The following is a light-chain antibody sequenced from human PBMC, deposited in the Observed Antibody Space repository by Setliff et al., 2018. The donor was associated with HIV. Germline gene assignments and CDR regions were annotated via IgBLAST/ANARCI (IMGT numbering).Light chain of an antibody. Sequence: QSALTQPASVSGSPGQSITISCTGTSSDVGGYRLVSWCQQHPGKAPKLIISEVNKRPSGVSNRFSDSKSGTSASLTISGLQAEDEADYYCCSYADSGTYLFGTGTKVTVL. CDR1: SSDVGGYRL. V-gene: IGLV2-23*02. CDR2: EVN. CDR3: CSYADSGTYL. J-gene: IGLJ1*01.